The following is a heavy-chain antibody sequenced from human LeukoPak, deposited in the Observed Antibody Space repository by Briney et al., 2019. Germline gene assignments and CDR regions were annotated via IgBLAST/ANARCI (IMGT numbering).Heavy chain of an antibody. CDR3: AREGYYGSGSPPSLYFDY. V-gene: IGHV3-30-3*01. Sequence: GGSLRLSCAASGFTFRNYVIHWVRQAPGKGLEWVAVTSSDLNVKLYADTVKGRFTISRDNSRSTLYLQMNSLRPEDTAIYYCAREGYYGSGSPPSLYFDYWGQGTLVTVSS. CDR1: GFTFRNYV. J-gene: IGHJ4*02. D-gene: IGHD3-10*01. CDR2: TSSDLNVK.